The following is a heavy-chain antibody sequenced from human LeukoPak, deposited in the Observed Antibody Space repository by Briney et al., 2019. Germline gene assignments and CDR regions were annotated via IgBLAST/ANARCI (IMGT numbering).Heavy chain of an antibody. V-gene: IGHV3-23*01. J-gene: IGHJ4*02. CDR2: ISGSGGST. CDR3: PKDQTVVVPAAIRYFDY. CDR1: GSTFSSYA. D-gene: IGHD2-2*01. Sequence: GGSLRLSCAASGSTFSSYAMSWVRQAPGKGLEWVSAISGSGGSTYYADSVKGRFTISRDNSKNTLYLQMNSLRAEDTAVYYCPKDQTVVVPAAIRYFDYWGQGTLVTVSS.